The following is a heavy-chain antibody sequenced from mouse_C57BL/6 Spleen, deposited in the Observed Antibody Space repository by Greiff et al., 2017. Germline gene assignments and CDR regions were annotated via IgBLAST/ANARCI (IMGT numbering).Heavy chain of an antibody. J-gene: IGHJ4*01. CDR2: ISSGSSTI. CDR1: GFTFSDYG. V-gene: IGHV5-17*01. D-gene: IGHD1-1*01. CDR3: ARGITTVDYYAMDY. Sequence: EVQRVESGGGLVKPGGSLKLSCAASGFTFSDYGMHWVRQAPEKGLEWVAYISSGSSTIYYADTVKGRFTISRDNAKNTLFLQMTSLRSEDTVMYYCARGITTVDYYAMDYWGQGTSVTVSS.